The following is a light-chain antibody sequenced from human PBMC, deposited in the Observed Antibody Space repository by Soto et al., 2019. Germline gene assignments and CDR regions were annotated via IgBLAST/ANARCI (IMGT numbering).Light chain of an antibody. V-gene: IGLV1-44*01. J-gene: IGLJ1*01. Sequence: QSVLTQPPSASGTPGQRVTISCSGGTSNIGSHSVNWYQHLPGTAPKLLINTNNQRPSGVPDRFSGYKSDTSASLVISGLQSEDEAHYYCATWDDSLKGVFGTGTKVTVL. CDR2: TNN. CDR1: TSNIGSHS. CDR3: ATWDDSLKGV.